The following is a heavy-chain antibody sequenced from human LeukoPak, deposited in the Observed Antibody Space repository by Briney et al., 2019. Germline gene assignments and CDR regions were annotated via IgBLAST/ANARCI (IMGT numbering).Heavy chain of an antibody. V-gene: IGHV4-59*01. CDR2: IYYSGST. CDR3: ARDRGGTHDY. Sequence: SETLSLTCTVSGGSISSYYWSWIRQPPGKGLEWIGYIYYSGSTNYNPSLKSRVTISVDTSKNQFSLKLSPVTAADTAVYYCARDRGGTHDYWGQGTLVTVSS. J-gene: IGHJ4*02. CDR1: GGSISSYY. D-gene: IGHD1-1*01.